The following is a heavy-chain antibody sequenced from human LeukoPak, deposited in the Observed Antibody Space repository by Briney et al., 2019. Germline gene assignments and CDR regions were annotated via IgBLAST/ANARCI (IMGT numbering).Heavy chain of an antibody. CDR2: INHSGST. CDR1: GGSFSGYY. V-gene: IGHV4-34*01. Sequence: SETLSLTCAVYGGSFSGYYWSWIRQPPGKGLEWIGEINHSGSTNYNPSLKSRVTISVDTSKNQFSLKLSSVTAADTAVYYCARRGYDYVWGSYRYPSYFDYWGQGTLVTVSS. CDR3: ARRGYDYVWGSYRYPSYFDY. D-gene: IGHD3-16*02. J-gene: IGHJ4*02.